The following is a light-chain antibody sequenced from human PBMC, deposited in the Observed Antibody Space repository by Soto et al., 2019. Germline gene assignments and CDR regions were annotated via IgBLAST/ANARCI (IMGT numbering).Light chain of an antibody. V-gene: IGKV3-11*01. CDR3: QQRSNWPPD. J-gene: IGKJ5*01. CDR2: DAS. CDR1: ESVTENQ. Sequence: DIVLTQSPGTLSLSPGERATLSCRSSESVTENQLAWYQQKPGQAPRLLIYDASNRATGIPARFSGSGSGTDFTLTISSLEPEDFAVYYCQQRSNWPPDFGQGTRLEIK.